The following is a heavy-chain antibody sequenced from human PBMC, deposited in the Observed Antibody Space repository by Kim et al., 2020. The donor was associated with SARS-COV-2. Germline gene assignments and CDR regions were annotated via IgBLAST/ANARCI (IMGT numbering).Heavy chain of an antibody. D-gene: IGHD6-19*01. CDR2: IDPSDSYT. CDR1: GYSFTSYW. V-gene: IGHV5-10-1*01. Sequence: GESLKISCKGSGYSFTSYWISWVRQMPGKGLEWMGRIDPSDSYTNYSPSFQGHVTISADKSISTAYLQWSSLKASDTAMYYCARIGGWYYYYYGMDVWGQGTTVTVSS. J-gene: IGHJ6*02. CDR3: ARIGGWYYYYYGMDV.